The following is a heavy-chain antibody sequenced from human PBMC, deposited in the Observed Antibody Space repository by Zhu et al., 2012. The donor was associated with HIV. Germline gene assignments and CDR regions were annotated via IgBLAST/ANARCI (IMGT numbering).Heavy chain of an antibody. D-gene: IGHD6-13*01. CDR1: GFTFDDYA. V-gene: IGHV3-9*03. Sequence: EVQLVESGGGLVQPGRSLRLSCAASGFTFDDYAMHWVRQAPGKGLEWVSGISWNSGSIGYADSVKGRFTISRDNAKNSLYLQMNSLRAEDMALYYCAKDMAHAGSSCFDYWAREPWSPSPQ. CDR2: ISWNSGSI. CDR3: AKDMAHAGSSCFDY. J-gene: IGHJ4*02.